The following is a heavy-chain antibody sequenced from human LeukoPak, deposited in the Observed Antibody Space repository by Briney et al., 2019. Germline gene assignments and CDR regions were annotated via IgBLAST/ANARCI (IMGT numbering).Heavy chain of an antibody. D-gene: IGHD3-16*01. J-gene: IGHJ6*02. CDR1: GYSFTIYY. Sequence: GESLKISFKASGYSFTIYYIAWVRQMPGKGLECMGIIYPGDSDTRYSPSFQGQVTISADKSISTAYLQWSSLKASDTAMYYCASRRGPGGVDGMDVWGQGTTVTVSS. V-gene: IGHV5-51*01. CDR3: ASRRGPGGVDGMDV. CDR2: IYPGDSDT.